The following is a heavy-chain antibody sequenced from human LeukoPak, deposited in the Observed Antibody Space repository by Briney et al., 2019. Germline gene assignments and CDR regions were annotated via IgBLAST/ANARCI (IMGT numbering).Heavy chain of an antibody. CDR3: ARSASKYCSSTSCYGDWFDP. Sequence: GGSLRLSCAASGFTFSSYWMSWVRQAPGKGLEWVAVIWYDGSNKYYADSVKGRFTISRDNSKNTLYLQMNSLRAEDTAVYYCARSASKYCSSTSCYGDWFDPWGQGTLVTVSS. CDR2: IWYDGSNK. J-gene: IGHJ5*02. CDR1: GFTFSSYW. V-gene: IGHV3-33*08. D-gene: IGHD2-2*01.